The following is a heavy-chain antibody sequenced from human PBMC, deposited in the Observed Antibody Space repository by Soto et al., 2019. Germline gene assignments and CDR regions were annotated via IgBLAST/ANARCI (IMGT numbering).Heavy chain of an antibody. D-gene: IGHD3-22*01. CDR2: IYYTGVT. CDR3: VRVLDSSWYADL. J-gene: IGHJ2*01. Sequence: QVQLQESGPGLVKPSETLSLTCSVSGGSVSSASFYWTWLRQAPGTGLEYIGYIYYTGVTNYNPSLSSRVTISLDTSKNQFSLKLNSMTAADTAVYYCVRVLDSSWYADLWGRGTLVTVSS. CDR1: GGSVSSASFY. V-gene: IGHV4-61*01.